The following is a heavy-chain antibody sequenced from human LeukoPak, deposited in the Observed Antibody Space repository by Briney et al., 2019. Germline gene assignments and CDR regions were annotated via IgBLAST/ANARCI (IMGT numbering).Heavy chain of an antibody. D-gene: IGHD2-21*01. Sequence: RSETLSATCTVSGGFSTSAGNYCSWIRQPPGKGLEWIGYIHYSGSTFYNPSLKSRVTMSVDTSKNQFSLKLNSVTAADTAVYYCGRGVVRYYWWGQ. CDR3: GRGVVRYYW. CDR1: GGFSTSAGNY. V-gene: IGHV4-30-4*01. CDR2: IHYSGST. J-gene: IGHJ1*01.